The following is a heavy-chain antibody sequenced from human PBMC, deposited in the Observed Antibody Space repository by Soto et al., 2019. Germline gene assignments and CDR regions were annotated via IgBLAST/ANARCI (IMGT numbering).Heavy chain of an antibody. V-gene: IGHV1-58*01. Sequence: ASVKVSCKASGFTFTSSAVQWVRQARGQRLEWIGWIVVGSGNTNYAQKFQERVTITRDMSTSTAYMELSSLRSEDTAVYYCAARFIHSGWRFDYWGQGTLVTVSS. CDR1: GFTFTSSA. J-gene: IGHJ4*02. D-gene: IGHD6-19*01. CDR2: IVVGSGNT. CDR3: AARFIHSGWRFDY.